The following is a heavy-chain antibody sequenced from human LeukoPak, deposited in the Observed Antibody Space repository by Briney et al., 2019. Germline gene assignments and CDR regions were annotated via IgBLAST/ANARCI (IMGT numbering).Heavy chain of an antibody. CDR3: AKDVAYSSSSGRLDY. J-gene: IGHJ4*02. D-gene: IGHD6-6*01. CDR1: GITFSSYS. Sequence: PGGSLRLSCAASGITFSSYSMNWVRQAPGKGLEWVSSISSNSRYIYYADSVKGRFTISRDNSKNTLYLQMNSLRAEDTAVYYCAKDVAYSSSSGRLDYWGQGTLVTVSS. V-gene: IGHV3-21*04. CDR2: ISSNSRYI.